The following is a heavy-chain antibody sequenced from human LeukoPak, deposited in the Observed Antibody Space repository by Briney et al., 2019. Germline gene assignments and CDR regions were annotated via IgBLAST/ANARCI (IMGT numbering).Heavy chain of an antibody. Sequence: GGSLRLSCAASEFTFSSYWMSWVRLAPGKGLEWVANIKQDGSEKYYVDSVKGRFTISRDNAKNSLYLQMNSLRAEDTAVYYCAREGAYDAFDIWGQGTMVTVSS. D-gene: IGHD2-21*01. CDR3: AREGAYDAFDI. CDR2: IKQDGSEK. CDR1: EFTFSSYW. V-gene: IGHV3-7*01. J-gene: IGHJ3*02.